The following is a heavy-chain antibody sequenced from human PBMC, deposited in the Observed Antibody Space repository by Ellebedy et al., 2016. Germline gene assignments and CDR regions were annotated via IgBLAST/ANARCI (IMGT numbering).Heavy chain of an antibody. CDR2: MSHDGSKK. CDR3: AKARSSGYDMDV. D-gene: IGHD2-2*01. Sequence: GESLKISXAGAGVSLRSYGMNWVRQAPGKGLEWVAVMSHDGSKKYNEDSVKGRFTISRDNSKNRVYLQMSSLRLEDTAVYYCAKARSSGYDMDVWGQGTTVTVS. CDR1: GVSLRSYG. J-gene: IGHJ6*02. V-gene: IGHV3-30*18.